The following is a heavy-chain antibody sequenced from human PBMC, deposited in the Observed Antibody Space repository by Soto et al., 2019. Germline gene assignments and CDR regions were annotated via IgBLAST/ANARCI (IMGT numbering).Heavy chain of an antibody. CDR2: IDHSGST. V-gene: IGHV4-34*01. Sequence: SETLSLTCAVYGGSFSGYYWSWIRQPPGKGLEWIGEIDHSGSTNYNPSLKSRVTISVDTSKNQFSLKLSSVTAADTAVYYCARGDDQTILAAAGTRTLHFDYWGQGTLVTVSS. CDR3: ARGDDQTILAAAGTRTLHFDY. CDR1: GGSFSGYY. D-gene: IGHD6-13*01. J-gene: IGHJ4*02.